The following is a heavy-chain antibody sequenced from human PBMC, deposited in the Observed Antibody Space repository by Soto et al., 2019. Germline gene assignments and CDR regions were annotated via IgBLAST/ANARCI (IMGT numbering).Heavy chain of an antibody. CDR2: IYTSGTT. CDR1: GRSMSGYY. D-gene: IGHD3-9*01. J-gene: IGHJ4*02. CDR3: AREDYYDTGYYVV. V-gene: IGHV4-4*07. Sequence: PSETLSLTCTVSGRSMSGYYWSWIRQPAGERQEWIGRIYTSGTTDFNPSLKGRVTMSVDTSKNQFSLKLTSVTAADTALYYCAREDYYDTGYYVVWGQGTQVTVSS.